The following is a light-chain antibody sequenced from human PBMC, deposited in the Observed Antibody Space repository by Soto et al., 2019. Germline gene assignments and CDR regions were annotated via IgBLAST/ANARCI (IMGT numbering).Light chain of an antibody. CDR3: QQRSDCPSIT. Sequence: EIVLTQSPATLSLSPGGGATLSCRASQSVSNYLAWYQQKPGQAPRLLIYDTSNSATGTPARFSGSGSGTDFTLTISSLEPEDFAVYYCQQRSDCPSITFGQGTRLEI. J-gene: IGKJ5*01. CDR2: DTS. CDR1: QSVSNY. V-gene: IGKV3-11*01.